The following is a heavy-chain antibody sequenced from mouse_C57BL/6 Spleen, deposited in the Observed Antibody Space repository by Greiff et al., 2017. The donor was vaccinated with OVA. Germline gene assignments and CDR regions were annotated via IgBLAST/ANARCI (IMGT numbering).Heavy chain of an antibody. V-gene: IGHV3-6*01. CDR2: ISYDGSN. J-gene: IGHJ1*03. CDR3: ARVITTVVATYWYFDV. CDR1: GYSITSGYY. D-gene: IGHD1-1*01. Sequence: EVKVEESGPGLVKPSQSLSLTCSVTGYSITSGYYWNWIRQFPGNKLEWMGYISYDGSNNYNPSLKNRISITRDTSKNQFFLKLNSVTTKDTATYYCARVITTVVATYWYFDVWGTGTTVTVSS.